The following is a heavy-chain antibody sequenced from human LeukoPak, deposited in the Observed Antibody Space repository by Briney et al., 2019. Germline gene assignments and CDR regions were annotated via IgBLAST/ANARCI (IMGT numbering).Heavy chain of an antibody. J-gene: IGHJ4*02. CDR3: AKLYPTPEEKVVPAATYFDY. V-gene: IGHV3-23*01. CDR1: EFTFSSYA. D-gene: IGHD2-2*01. CDR2: ISGSGAST. Sequence: GGSLRLSCAASEFTFSSYAMSWVRQAPGKGLEWVSAISGSGASTFYPDSVKGRFTISRDNSKNTLYLQMNSLRAEDTAVYYCAKLYPTPEEKVVPAATYFDYWGQGTLVTVSS.